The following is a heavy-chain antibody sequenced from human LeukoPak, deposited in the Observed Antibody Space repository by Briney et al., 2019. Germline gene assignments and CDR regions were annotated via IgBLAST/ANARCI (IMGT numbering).Heavy chain of an antibody. Sequence: GGSLRLSCAASGFTFSDYYMSWIRQAPGRRPEWLSTISDNGGTTYYANSVKGRFTISRDNSKNNLYLQMNSLTVDDAAIYYCAKDRMSYSSTLGSWGQGTLVTVSS. V-gene: IGHV3-23*01. J-gene: IGHJ5*02. D-gene: IGHD6-13*01. CDR2: ISDNGGTT. CDR3: AKDRMSYSSTLGS. CDR1: GFTFSDYY.